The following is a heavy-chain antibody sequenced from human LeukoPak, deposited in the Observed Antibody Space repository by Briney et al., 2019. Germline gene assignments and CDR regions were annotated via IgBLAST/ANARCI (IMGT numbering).Heavy chain of an antibody. Sequence: SETLSLTCAVYGGSFSGYYWSWIRQPPGKGLEWIGYIYHSGSSHYNPSLKSRVTISVDTSKTQFSLKLSSVTAADTAVYYCARTLRQRWLQLGSAFDIWGQGTMVTVSS. J-gene: IGHJ3*02. V-gene: IGHV4-34*01. D-gene: IGHD5-24*01. CDR2: IYHSGSS. CDR1: GGSFSGYY. CDR3: ARTLRQRWLQLGSAFDI.